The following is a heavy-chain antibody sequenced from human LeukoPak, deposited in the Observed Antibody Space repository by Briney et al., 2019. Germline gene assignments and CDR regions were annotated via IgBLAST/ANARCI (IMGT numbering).Heavy chain of an antibody. J-gene: IGHJ4*02. D-gene: IGHD3-9*01. CDR2: ISYDGSNK. V-gene: IGHV3-30*18. CDR1: GFTFSSYG. Sequence: GRSLRLSCAASGFTFSSYGMHWVRQAPGKGLEWVAVISYDGSNKYYADSVKGRITISRDNSKNTLYLQMNSLRAEDTAVYYCAKDVSPLYYDILTGIDYWGQGTLVTVSS. CDR3: AKDVSPLYYDILTGIDY.